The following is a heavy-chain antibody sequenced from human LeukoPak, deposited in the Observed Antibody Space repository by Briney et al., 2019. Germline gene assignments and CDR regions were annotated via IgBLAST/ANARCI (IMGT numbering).Heavy chain of an antibody. D-gene: IGHD4-17*01. CDR3: AKESTVTPGNVNWFDA. J-gene: IGHJ5*02. Sequence: GGSLRLSCAASGFTFSNYAMNWVRQAPGKGLEWVSGMSGSGGDVYYADSVKGRFTISRDNSKNTLYLHMNSLRAEDTAIYYCAKESTVTPGNVNWFDAWGQGTLVTVSS. CDR1: GFTFSNYA. CDR2: MSGSGGDV. V-gene: IGHV3-23*01.